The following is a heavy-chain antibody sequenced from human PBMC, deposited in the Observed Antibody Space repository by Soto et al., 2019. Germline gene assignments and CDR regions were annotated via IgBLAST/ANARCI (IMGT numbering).Heavy chain of an antibody. Sequence: PGGSLRISCAACGFTVSDYYMSWIRQAPGKGLEWISYIRGSSSTKYYADSVEGRFTISRDNSKNTLYLQMNSLRAEDTAVYYCAKDRETAIDYWGQGTLVTVSS. CDR3: AKDRETAIDY. V-gene: IGHV3-11*04. CDR2: IRGSSSTK. J-gene: IGHJ4*02. CDR1: GFTVSDYY. D-gene: IGHD2-21*02.